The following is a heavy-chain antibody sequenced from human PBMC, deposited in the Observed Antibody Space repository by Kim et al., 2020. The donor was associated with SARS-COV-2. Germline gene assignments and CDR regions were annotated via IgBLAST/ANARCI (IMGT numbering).Heavy chain of an antibody. CDR2: IYYSGST. J-gene: IGHJ4*02. CDR1: GGSISSVGYY. D-gene: IGHD2-2*01. Sequence: SETLSLTCTVSGGSISSVGYYWSWIRQHPGKGLEWIGYIYYSGSTYSNPSLKRRVTISVDTSKNQFSLKLSSVTAADTAVYYCARDYFSSTSCWYFDCWGEGALVADSS. V-gene: IGHV4-31*03. CDR3: ARDYFSSTSCWYFDC.